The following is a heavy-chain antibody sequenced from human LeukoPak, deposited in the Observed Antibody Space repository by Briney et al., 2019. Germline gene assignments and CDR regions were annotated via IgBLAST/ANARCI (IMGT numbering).Heavy chain of an antibody. J-gene: IGHJ1*01. D-gene: IGHD5-18*01. CDR2: INPNSGGT. CDR1: GYTFTGYY. Sequence: ASVKVSCKASGYTFTGYYMHWVRRAPGQGLEWMGWINPNSGGTNYAQKFQGRVTMTRDTSISTAYMELSRLRSDDTAVYYCARSPTSSYGLFQHWGQGTLVTVSS. V-gene: IGHV1-2*02. CDR3: ARSPTSSYGLFQH.